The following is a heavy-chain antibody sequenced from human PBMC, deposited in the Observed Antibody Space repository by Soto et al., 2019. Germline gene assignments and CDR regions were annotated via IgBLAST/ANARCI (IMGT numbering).Heavy chain of an antibody. CDR3: ARDRSVVLIPDGSMDV. V-gene: IGHV3-30*03. D-gene: IGHD6-13*01. CDR1: GFTFSSYG. CDR2: ISYDENNE. J-gene: IGHJ6*02. Sequence: GGSLRLSCVASGFTFSSYGMHWVRQPPGRGLEWVALISYDENNEYYADSVKGRFTISRDNSKNTLYLQVNSLRAEDTAVYYCARDRSVVLIPDGSMDVWGQGTTVTVSS.